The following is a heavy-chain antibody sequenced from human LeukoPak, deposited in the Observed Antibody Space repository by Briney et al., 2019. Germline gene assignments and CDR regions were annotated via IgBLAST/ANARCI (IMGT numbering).Heavy chain of an antibody. CDR3: ARDVNLAY. J-gene: IGHJ4*02. CDR2: IYYSGTT. V-gene: IGHV4-59*01. Sequence: PSETLSLTCTVSGGSISSYYWSWIRQPPGKGLEWIGYIYYSGTTSYDPSLKSRVTISVDTSKNQFSLNLTSVTAADTAVYYCARDVNLAYWGQGTLVTASS. CDR1: GGSISSYY.